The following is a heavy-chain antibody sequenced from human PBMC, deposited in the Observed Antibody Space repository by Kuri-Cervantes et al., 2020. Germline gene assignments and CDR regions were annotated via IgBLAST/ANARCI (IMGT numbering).Heavy chain of an antibody. D-gene: IGHD6-13*01. Sequence: ESLKISCTVSGGSISSSSYYWGWIRQPPGKGLEWIGSIYYSGSTYYNPSLKSRVTISVDTSKNQFSLKLSSVTAADTAVYYCARDLQSRAEYYYYYGMEVWGQGTTVTVSS. V-gene: IGHV4-39*07. J-gene: IGHJ6*02. CDR3: ARDLQSRAEYYYYYGMEV. CDR2: IYYSGST. CDR1: GGSISSSSYY.